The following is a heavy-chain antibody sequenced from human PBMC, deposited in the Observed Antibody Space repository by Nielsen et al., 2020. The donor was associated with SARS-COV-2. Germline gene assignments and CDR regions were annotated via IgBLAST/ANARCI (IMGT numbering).Heavy chain of an antibody. Sequence: RQAPGKGLEWVSYISSSGSTIYYADSVKGRFTISRDNAKNSLYLQMNSLRAEDTAVYYCARDGYNEFAFDYWGQGTLVTVSS. CDR3: ARDGYNEFAFDY. J-gene: IGHJ4*02. D-gene: IGHD5-24*01. V-gene: IGHV3-11*01. CDR2: ISSSGSTI.